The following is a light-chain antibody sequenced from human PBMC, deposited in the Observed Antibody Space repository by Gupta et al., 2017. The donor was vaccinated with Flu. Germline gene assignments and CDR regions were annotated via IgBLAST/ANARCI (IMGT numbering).Light chain of an antibody. CDR3: QQSHSTPLT. V-gene: IGKV1-39*01. Sequence: DIQMTQSPSSLSASVGDRVTITCRASQSISNYLYWYQQKPGRAPKLLIYTASRLQSGVPSRFSGSVSGTDFNLTISRLPPEDFATYYCQQSHSTPLTFGQGTQLEI. J-gene: IGKJ5*01. CDR1: QSISNY. CDR2: TAS.